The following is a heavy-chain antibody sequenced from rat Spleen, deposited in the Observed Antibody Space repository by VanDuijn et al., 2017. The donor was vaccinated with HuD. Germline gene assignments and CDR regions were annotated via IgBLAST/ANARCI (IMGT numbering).Heavy chain of an antibody. D-gene: IGHD1-12*03. CDR2: ITYDGSST. CDR3: ARPSYGYPFAY. J-gene: IGHJ3*01. CDR1: GFTFRNYF. V-gene: IGHV5-7*01. Sequence: EVQLVESGGGLVQPGRSMKLSCVASGFTFRNYFMAWVRQAPKKGLEWVAAITYDGSSTYCRASVKGRFTISRDNAKSTLYLQLDSLRSEDTATYYCARPSYGYPFAYWGQGTLVTVSS.